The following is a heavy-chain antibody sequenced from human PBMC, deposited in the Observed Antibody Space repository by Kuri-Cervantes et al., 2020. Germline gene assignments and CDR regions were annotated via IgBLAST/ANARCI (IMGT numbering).Heavy chain of an antibody. D-gene: IGHD2-2*03. CDR2: IKIKTDGGTT. CDR1: GFTFSNAW. CDR3: ARDRPFLWIDTYYYYYGMDV. J-gene: IGHJ6*02. Sequence: GGSLRLSCAASGFTFSNAWMSWVRQAPGKGLEWVGRIKIKTDGGTTDYAAPVKGRFTISRDDSKNTLYLQMNSLRADDTAVYYCARDRPFLWIDTYYYYYGMDVWGQGTTVTVSS. V-gene: IGHV3-15*01.